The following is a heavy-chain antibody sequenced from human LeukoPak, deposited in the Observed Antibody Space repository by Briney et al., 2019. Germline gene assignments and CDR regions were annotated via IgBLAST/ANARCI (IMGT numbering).Heavy chain of an antibody. CDR3: ARYLRGCSGGSCYVY. V-gene: IGHV1-69*13. Sequence: ASVKVSCKASGGTSSSYAISWVRQAPGQGLEWMGRIIPIFGTANYAQKFQGRVTITADESTSTAYMELSSLRSGDTAVYYCARYLRGCSGGSCYVYWGQGTLVTVSS. CDR1: GGTSSSYA. CDR2: IIPIFGTA. D-gene: IGHD2-15*01. J-gene: IGHJ4*02.